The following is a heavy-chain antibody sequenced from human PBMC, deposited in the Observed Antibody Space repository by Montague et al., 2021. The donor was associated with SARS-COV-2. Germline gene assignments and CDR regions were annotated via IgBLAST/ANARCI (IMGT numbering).Heavy chain of an antibody. Sequence: TLSLTCAVSGGSISSGTYSWSWIRQPPGKGLEWIGYIYHSGDTYYNPSLKSRVSISVDTSKNQFSLYLGSVTAADTAVYYCARGRQHFNMIVVVMTGGEYYFDYWGQGTLVTVSS. D-gene: IGHD3-22*01. CDR3: ARGRQHFNMIVVVMTGGEYYFDY. CDR2: IYHSGDT. CDR1: GGSISSGTYS. J-gene: IGHJ4*02. V-gene: IGHV4-30-2*01.